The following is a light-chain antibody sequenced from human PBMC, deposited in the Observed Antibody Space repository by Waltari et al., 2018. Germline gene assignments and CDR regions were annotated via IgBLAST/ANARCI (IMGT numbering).Light chain of an antibody. CDR1: QSISSD. CDR2: GAS. J-gene: IGKJ1*01. V-gene: IGKV3-15*01. Sequence: EIVMTQSPATLSVAPGERATLSGRASQSISSDLAWYQQKPGQAPSLLIYGASTRATGIPDRFSGSGSGTEFTLTISSLQSEDFAVYYCQQYYRWWTFGLGTKVERK. CDR3: QQYYRWWT.